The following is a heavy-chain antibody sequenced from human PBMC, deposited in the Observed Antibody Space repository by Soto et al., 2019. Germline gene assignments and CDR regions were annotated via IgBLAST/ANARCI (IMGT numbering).Heavy chain of an antibody. D-gene: IGHD2-15*01. CDR1: GVTFSSYA. J-gene: IGHJ4*02. Sequence: LRLSCAASGVTFSSYAMSWVRQAPGKGLEWVSVISGSGGSTYYADSVKGRFTISRDNSKNTLYLQMNSLRAEDTAVYYCAKLTGVSGIKDYFDYWGQGTLVTVSS. CDR3: AKLTGVSGIKDYFDY. V-gene: IGHV3-23*01. CDR2: ISGSGGST.